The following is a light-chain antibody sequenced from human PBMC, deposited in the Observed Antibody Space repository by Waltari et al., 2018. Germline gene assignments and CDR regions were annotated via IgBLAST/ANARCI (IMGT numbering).Light chain of an antibody. V-gene: IGKV1-5*01. CDR1: QTIDNY. J-gene: IGKJ1*01. Sequence: DIQMTQSPSTLSASVGERVTITCRASQTIDNYLAWYQQKPGEAPKVMIYDASTLETGVPSRFSGSGFGTDFSLTISSLQPDDFATYWCQQYNIYSPQAFGQGTKVEVK. CDR3: QQYNIYSPQA. CDR2: DAS.